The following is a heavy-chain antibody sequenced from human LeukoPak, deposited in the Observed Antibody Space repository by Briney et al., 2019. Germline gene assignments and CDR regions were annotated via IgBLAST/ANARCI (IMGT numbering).Heavy chain of an antibody. V-gene: IGHV1-18*01. J-gene: IGHJ5*02. D-gene: IGHD2-15*01. CDR3: ARDMRCSGGSCYSSSGPKNWFDP. CDR1: GYTFTNFG. CDR2: ISTYNGHT. Sequence: ASVKVSCKASGYTFTNFGISWVRQAPGQGLEWMEWISTYNGHTIYAQKLQGRVTMTTDTSTSTAYMELRSLRSDDTAVYYCARDMRCSGGSCYSSSGPKNWFDPWGQGTLVTVSS.